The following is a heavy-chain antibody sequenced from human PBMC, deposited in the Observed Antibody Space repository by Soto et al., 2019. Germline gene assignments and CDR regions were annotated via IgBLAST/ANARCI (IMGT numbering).Heavy chain of an antibody. CDR1: GGSISSGDYY. V-gene: IGHV4-30-4*01. CDR2: IYYSGST. Sequence: SETLSLTCTVSGGSISSGDYYWSWIRQPPGKGLEWIGYIYYSGSTYYNTSLKSRVTISVDTSKNQFSLKLSSVTAADTAVYYCARGGDYYDSSGYYFDYWGQGTLVTVSS. J-gene: IGHJ4*02. CDR3: ARGGDYYDSSGYYFDY. D-gene: IGHD3-22*01.